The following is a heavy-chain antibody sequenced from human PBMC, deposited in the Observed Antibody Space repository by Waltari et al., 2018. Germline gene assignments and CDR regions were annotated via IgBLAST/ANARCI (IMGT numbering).Heavy chain of an antibody. Sequence: QVQLQESGPGLVKPSETLSFTCTVSGGSISSYYWSWIRQPPGKGLEWIGYIYYSGSTNYNPSLKSRVTISVDTSKNQFSLKLSSVTAADTAVYYCARSYSSTSPLNYYYMDVWGKGTTVTVSS. CDR2: IYYSGST. D-gene: IGHD2-2*01. J-gene: IGHJ6*03. CDR3: ARSYSSTSPLNYYYMDV. CDR1: GGSISSYY. V-gene: IGHV4-59*01.